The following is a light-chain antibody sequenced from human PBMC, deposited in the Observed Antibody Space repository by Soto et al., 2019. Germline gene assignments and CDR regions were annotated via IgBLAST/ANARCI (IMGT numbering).Light chain of an antibody. V-gene: IGKV3-11*01. J-gene: IGKJ4*01. Sequence: EIVLTQSPATLSLSPGETATLSCRASQSVSTYLAWYQQRPGQAPRLLIYDASNRATGIPARFSGSGSGTDFTPTISSLEPEDFAVYYCQHRSNWLAFGGGTKVEIK. CDR1: QSVSTY. CDR3: QHRSNWLA. CDR2: DAS.